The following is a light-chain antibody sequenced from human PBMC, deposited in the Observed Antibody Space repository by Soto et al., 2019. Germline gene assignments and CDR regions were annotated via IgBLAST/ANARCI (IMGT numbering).Light chain of an antibody. CDR2: DVS. J-gene: IGLJ2*01. CDR1: NRDIGGYMS. CDR3: SSHVGTYTFVL. V-gene: IGLV2-11*01. Sequence: QSALTQPRSVSGSPGQSVTISCTGSNRDIGGYMSVSWYQHHPGKAPKLIIYDVSQRPSGVPDRFSGSQSGNTASLTISGLQAEDEGQYYCSSHVGTYTFVLFGGGTQLTVL.